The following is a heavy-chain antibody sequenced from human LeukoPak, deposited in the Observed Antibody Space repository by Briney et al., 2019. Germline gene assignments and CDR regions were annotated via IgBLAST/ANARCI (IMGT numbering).Heavy chain of an antibody. D-gene: IGHD6-6*01. CDR1: GGSISTSSYS. J-gene: IGHJ4*02. V-gene: IGHV4-39*07. Sequence: SETLSLTCTVSGGSISTSSYSWGWIRQPPGKGLEWIGSIYYSGSTYYNPSLKSRVTISVDTSKNQFSLKLSSVTAADTAVYYCARGKRIAARLNRYYFDYWGQGTLVTVSS. CDR2: IYYSGST. CDR3: ARGKRIAARLNRYYFDY.